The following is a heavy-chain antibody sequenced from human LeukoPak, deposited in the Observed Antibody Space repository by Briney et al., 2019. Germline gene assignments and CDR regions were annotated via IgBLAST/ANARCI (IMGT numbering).Heavy chain of an antibody. CDR2: IKYDGSEI. CDR1: GFTFSSSW. V-gene: IGHV3-7*01. Sequence: GGSLRLSCAGSGFTFSSSWMFWARQAPGKGLEWVAHIKYDGSEIYYVDSVRGRFTISRDNAKNSLYLYMNSLRADDAAVYYCARGRDIGYCSSTSCPDAFDIWGQGTMVTVSS. D-gene: IGHD2-2*01. CDR3: ARGRDIGYCSSTSCPDAFDI. J-gene: IGHJ3*02.